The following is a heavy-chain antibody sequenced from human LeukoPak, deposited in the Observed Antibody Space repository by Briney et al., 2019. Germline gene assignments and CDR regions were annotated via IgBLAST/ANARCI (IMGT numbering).Heavy chain of an antibody. D-gene: IGHD5-12*01. CDR1: GFTFSTYA. CDR2: ISGSGSNT. V-gene: IGHV3-23*01. Sequence: GGSLRLSCAASGFTFSTYAMSWVRQAPGKGLEWVSAISGSGSNTYYADSVKGRFTTSRDNSKNTLYLQMNSLRAEDTAVYYRAKSPLRGYDIDYWGQGTLVTVSS. CDR3: AKSPLRGYDIDY. J-gene: IGHJ4*02.